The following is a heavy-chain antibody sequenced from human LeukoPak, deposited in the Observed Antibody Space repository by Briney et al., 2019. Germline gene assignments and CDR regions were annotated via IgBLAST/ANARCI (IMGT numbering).Heavy chain of an antibody. CDR1: GGSTSTYY. V-gene: IGHV4-59*01. CDR2: ISYSGST. J-gene: IGHJ3*02. D-gene: IGHD6-19*01. Sequence: SETLSLTCTVSGGSTSTYYWSSIRQPPGKGLEWIAYISYSGSTNSHPSLKSRVTISLDTSKNQFSLKLNSVTAADTAVYYCATSLAVEGAFDIWGQGTMVTVSS. CDR3: ATSLAVEGAFDI.